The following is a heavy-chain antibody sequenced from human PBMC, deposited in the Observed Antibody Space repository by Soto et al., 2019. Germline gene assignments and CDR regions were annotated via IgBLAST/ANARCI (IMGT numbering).Heavy chain of an antibody. J-gene: IGHJ3*02. Sequence: QLQLQESGPGLVKPSQTLSLTCTVSGGPINTGGCYWSWIRQQPGRGLAWIGYIDYSGTTNYNPSLESRLTVSLDTSKYRFSLKVFSVTAAVTAVYYCARETVRGKDSEAFDIWGQGTMVTVSS. CDR3: ARETVRGKDSEAFDI. CDR1: GGPINTGGCY. CDR2: IDYSGTT. V-gene: IGHV4-31*03. D-gene: IGHD2-21*01.